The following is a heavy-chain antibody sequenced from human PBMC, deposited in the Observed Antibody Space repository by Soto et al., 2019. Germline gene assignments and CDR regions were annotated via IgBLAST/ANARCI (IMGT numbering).Heavy chain of an antibody. V-gene: IGHV4-61*01. CDR3: ARDRVGGTDFHYGMDV. J-gene: IGHJ6*02. CDR2: IYYSGCT. CDR1: GSSVSSGSYY. Sequence: SETLSLTCTVSGSSVSSGSYYWSWIRQPPGKGLEWIGYIYYSGCTNYNPSLKSRVTISVDTSKNQFSLKLSSVTAADTAEYSCARDRVGGTDFHYGMDVWGQWTTVTVSS. D-gene: IGHD6-19*01.